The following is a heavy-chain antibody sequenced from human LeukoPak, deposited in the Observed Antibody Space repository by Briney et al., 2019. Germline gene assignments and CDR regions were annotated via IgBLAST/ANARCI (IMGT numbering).Heavy chain of an antibody. D-gene: IGHD3-3*01. J-gene: IGHJ4*02. CDR1: GGTFSSYA. V-gene: IGHV1-69*01. CDR2: IIPIFGTA. Sequence: SVKVSCKASGGTFSSYAISWVRQAPGQGLEWMGGIIPIFGTANYAQKFQGRVTITADESTSTAYMELSPLRSEDTAVYYCARVSTYYDFWSGYSDPLDYWGQGTLVTVSS. CDR3: ARVSTYYDFWSGYSDPLDY.